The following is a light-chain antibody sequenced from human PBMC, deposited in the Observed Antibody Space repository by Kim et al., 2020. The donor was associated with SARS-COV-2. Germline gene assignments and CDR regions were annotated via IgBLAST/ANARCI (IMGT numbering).Light chain of an antibody. CDR1: NIGSKS. CDR2: YDS. V-gene: IGLV3-21*04. CDR3: QMWDSSSDHRV. J-gene: IGLJ3*02. Sequence: ATGKTARITCGGNNIGSKSVHWYQQKPGQAPVLVIYYDSDRPSGIPERFSGSNSGNTATLTISRVEAGDEADYYCQMWDSSSDHRVFGGGTQLTVL.